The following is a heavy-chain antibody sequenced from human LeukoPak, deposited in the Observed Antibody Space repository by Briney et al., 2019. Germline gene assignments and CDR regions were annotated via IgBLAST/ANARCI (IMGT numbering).Heavy chain of an antibody. CDR2: IYYSGST. Sequence: SETLSLTCTVSGGSISSGGYYWSWIRQPPGEGLEWIGYIYYSGSTYYHPSLKSRVTISLDTSKNQFSLKLSSVTAADTAVYYCAGVTTVTTSFHFDYWGQGTLVTVSS. CDR3: AGVTTVTTSFHFDY. CDR1: GGSISSGGYY. V-gene: IGHV4-30-4*01. D-gene: IGHD4-17*01. J-gene: IGHJ4*02.